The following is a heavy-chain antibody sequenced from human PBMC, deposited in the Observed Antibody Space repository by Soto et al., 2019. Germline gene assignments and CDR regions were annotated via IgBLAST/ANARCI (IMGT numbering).Heavy chain of an antibody. J-gene: IGHJ4*02. CDR2: IYYSGST. V-gene: IGHV4-31*03. D-gene: IGHD3-22*01. CDR3: ARLRTMITLAPAYYFDN. Sequence: SETLSLTCSVSGDSISNRGYYWSWIRQPPGKGLEWIAYIYYSGSTNYNPSLKSRVTMSRDTSKNQFSLELNSVTAADTAVYYCARLRTMITLAPAYYFDNWGRGTLVTVSS. CDR1: GDSISNRGYY.